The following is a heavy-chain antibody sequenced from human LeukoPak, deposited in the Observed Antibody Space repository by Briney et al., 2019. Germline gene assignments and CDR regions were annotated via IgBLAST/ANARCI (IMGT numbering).Heavy chain of an antibody. Sequence: GGSLRLSCAASGFTVSSSSMNWVRLGPGKGLEWVSVISSDGNTYYADSVKGRFTISRDNSRNTLSLQMHGLRADDTAVYYCARGQEQFSSPWQWGPRRKNFYYYGMDVWGQGTTVTVSS. V-gene: IGHV3-66*01. J-gene: IGHJ6*02. CDR3: ARGQEQFSSPWQWGPRRKNFYYYGMDV. CDR1: GFTVSSSS. CDR2: ISSDGNT. D-gene: IGHD6-19*01.